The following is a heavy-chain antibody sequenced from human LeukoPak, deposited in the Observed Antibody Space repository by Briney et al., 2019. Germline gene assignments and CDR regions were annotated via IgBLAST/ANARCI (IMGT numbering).Heavy chain of an antibody. Sequence: GGSLRLSCAASGFTFSSYEMNWVRQAPGKGLEWVSYISSSGSTIYYADSVKGRFTISRDNAKNTLYLQMNSLRAEDTAVYYCARAPAYSLIDYWGQGILVTVSS. V-gene: IGHV3-48*03. CDR1: GFTFSSYE. CDR3: ARAPAYSLIDY. D-gene: IGHD6-13*01. J-gene: IGHJ4*02. CDR2: ISSSGSTI.